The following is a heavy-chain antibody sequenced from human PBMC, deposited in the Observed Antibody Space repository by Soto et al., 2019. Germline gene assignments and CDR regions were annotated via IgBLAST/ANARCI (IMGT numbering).Heavy chain of an antibody. D-gene: IGHD5-18*01. Sequence: SETLSLTCTVSGVSISSGDYYWSWIRLPPGKGLEWIGYIYYSGSTYYHPSLKSRVTISVDTSKNQSSLKLSSVTAADTAVYYCARKHSYGFFDYWGQGTLVTV. V-gene: IGHV4-30-4*01. J-gene: IGHJ4*02. CDR1: GVSISSGDYY. CDR2: IYYSGST. CDR3: ARKHSYGFFDY.